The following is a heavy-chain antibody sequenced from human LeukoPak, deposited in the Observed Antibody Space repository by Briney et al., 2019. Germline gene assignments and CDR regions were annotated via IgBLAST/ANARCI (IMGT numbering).Heavy chain of an antibody. D-gene: IGHD3-22*01. J-gene: IGHJ4*02. CDR3: ASLGVITTASSFDY. CDR1: GFTVSSNY. V-gene: IGHV3-53*01. Sequence: GGSLRLSCAASGFTVSSNYMSWVRQAPGKGLEWVSVIYSGGKTFYADSVKGRFTISRDNAKNSLYLQMNSLRAEDTAVYYCASLGVITTASSFDYWGQGTLVTVSS. CDR2: IYSGGKT.